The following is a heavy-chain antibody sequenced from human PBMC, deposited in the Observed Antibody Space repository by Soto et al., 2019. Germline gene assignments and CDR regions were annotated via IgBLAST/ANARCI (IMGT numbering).Heavy chain of an antibody. Sequence: SETLSLTCTVSGGSISSYYWSWIRQPPGKGLEWIGYIYYSGSTNYNPSLKSRVTISVDTSKNQFSLKLSSVTAADTAVYYCARQSSSSIDYWGQGTLVTVSS. J-gene: IGHJ4*02. CDR3: ARQSSSSIDY. D-gene: IGHD6-6*01. CDR2: IYYSGST. CDR1: GGSISSYY. V-gene: IGHV4-59*08.